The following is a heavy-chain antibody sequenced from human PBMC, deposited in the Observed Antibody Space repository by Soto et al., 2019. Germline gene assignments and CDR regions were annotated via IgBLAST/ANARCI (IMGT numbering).Heavy chain of an antibody. J-gene: IGHJ6*03. V-gene: IGHV3-30*18. CDR2: ISYDGSNK. Sequence: QVQLVESGGGVVQPGRSLRLSRAASGFTFSSYGMHWVRQAPGKGLEWVAVISYDGSNKYYADSVKGRFTISRDNSKNTLYLQMNSLRAEDTAVYYCAKVALPVGRHGVVYYYYYYMDVWGKGTTVTVSS. D-gene: IGHD2-21*01. CDR1: GFTFSSYG. CDR3: AKVALPVGRHGVVYYYYYYMDV.